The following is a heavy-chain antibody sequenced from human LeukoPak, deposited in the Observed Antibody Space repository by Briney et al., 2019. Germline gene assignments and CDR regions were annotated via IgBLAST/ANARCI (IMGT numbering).Heavy chain of an antibody. D-gene: IGHD3-3*01. Sequence: SETLSLTCAVYGGSFSGYYWSWIRQPPGKGLERIGEINHSGSTNYNPSLKSRVTISVDTSKNQFSLKLSSVTAADTAVYYCARAGYYDFWSGSPRGNYYYMDVWGKGTTVTVSS. CDR1: GGSFSGYY. CDR2: INHSGST. CDR3: ARAGYYDFWSGSPRGNYYYMDV. V-gene: IGHV4-34*01. J-gene: IGHJ6*03.